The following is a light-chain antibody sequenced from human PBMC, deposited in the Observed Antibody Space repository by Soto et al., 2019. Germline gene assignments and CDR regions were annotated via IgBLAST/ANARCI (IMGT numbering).Light chain of an antibody. Sequence: EIVMTQSPATLSVSPGERATLSCRASQSVSSNLAWYQQKPGQAPRLLIYGASTKATAFPDTFSGSGSGTEFTLTISSLQSEEFAVYYCQQYNNWPWTFGQGTKVEIK. J-gene: IGKJ1*01. CDR2: GAS. CDR1: QSVSSN. V-gene: IGKV3-15*01. CDR3: QQYNNWPWT.